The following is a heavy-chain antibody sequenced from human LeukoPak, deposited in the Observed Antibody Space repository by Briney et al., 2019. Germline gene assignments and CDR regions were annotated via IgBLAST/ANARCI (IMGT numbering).Heavy chain of an antibody. V-gene: IGHV4-59*01. D-gene: IGHD5-24*01. CDR1: AGSISSYY. CDR2: SYDSGST. CDR3: ARGRGYNYYYGMDV. J-gene: IGHJ6*02. Sequence: SETLSLTCTVSAGSISSYYWSWIRQPPGNGLKWIGNSYDSGSTNYNSSLKSRVTISVDTSKNQFSLRLSSVTAADTAVYYCARGRGYNYYYGMDVWGQGTTVTVSS.